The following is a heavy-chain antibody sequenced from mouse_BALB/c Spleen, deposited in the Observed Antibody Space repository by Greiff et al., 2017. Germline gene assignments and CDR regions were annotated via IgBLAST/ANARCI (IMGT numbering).Heavy chain of an antibody. J-gene: IGHJ4*01. CDR3: ARNLNDGYENYYAMDY. CDR1: GFSLTSYG. CDR2: IWSGGST. Sequence: QVQLQQSGPGLVQPSQSLSITCTVSGFSLTSYGVHWVRQSPGKGLEWLGVIWSGGSTDYNAAFISRLSISKDNSKSQVFFKMNSLQANDTAMYYCARNLNDGYENYYAMDYWGQGTSVTVSS. V-gene: IGHV2-2*02. D-gene: IGHD2-3*01.